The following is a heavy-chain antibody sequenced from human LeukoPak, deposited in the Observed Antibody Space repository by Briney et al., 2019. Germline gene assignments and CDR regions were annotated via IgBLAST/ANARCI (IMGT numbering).Heavy chain of an antibody. V-gene: IGHV3-30*02. J-gene: IGHJ4*02. Sequence: GGSLTLPCAVSGYTFSSYDVHWIRQSPGKGLEWVAYIRYYGSNKYYADSERRRLTISRHYSENTLYLQMNRLRAEGTAVYYCAKDPVSCREAYYFDYWGQGTLVTVSS. CDR1: GYTFSSYD. D-gene: IGHD5-24*01. CDR3: AKDPVSCREAYYFDY. CDR2: IRYYGSNK.